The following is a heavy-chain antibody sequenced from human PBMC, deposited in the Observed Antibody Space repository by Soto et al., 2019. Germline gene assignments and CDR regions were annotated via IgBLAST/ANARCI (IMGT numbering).Heavy chain of an antibody. Sequence: GGSLRLSXAASGFTFSSYAMSWVRQAPGKGLEWISYISSGGTTIYYADSVKGRFTTSRDNSKNTLYLQMNSLRAEDTAVYYCAKADDYYDSSGPASYFDYWGQGTLVTVSS. J-gene: IGHJ4*02. V-gene: IGHV3-23*01. CDR3: AKADDYYDSSGPASYFDY. CDR2: ISSGGTTI. D-gene: IGHD3-22*01. CDR1: GFTFSSYA.